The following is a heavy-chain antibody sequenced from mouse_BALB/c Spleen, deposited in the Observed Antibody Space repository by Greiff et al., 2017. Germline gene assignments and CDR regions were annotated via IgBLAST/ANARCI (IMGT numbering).Heavy chain of an antibody. CDR1: GYTFTDYA. J-gene: IGHJ4*01. Sequence: VKLMESGPELVRPGVSVKISCKGSGYTFTDYAMHWVKQSHAKSLEWIGVISTYYGNTNYNQKFKGKATMTVDKSSSTAYMELARLTSEDSAIYYCAGGGNYPHYYAMDYWGQGTSVTVSS. V-gene: IGHV1-67*01. CDR3: AGGGNYPHYYAMDY. D-gene: IGHD2-1*01. CDR2: ISTYYGNT.